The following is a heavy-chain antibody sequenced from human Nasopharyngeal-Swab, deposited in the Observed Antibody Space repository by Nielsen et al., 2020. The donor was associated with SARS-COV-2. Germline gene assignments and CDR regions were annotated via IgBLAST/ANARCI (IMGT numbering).Heavy chain of an antibody. V-gene: IGHV3-33*01. J-gene: IGHJ4*02. D-gene: IGHD6-25*01. Sequence: RGSLRLSCAASGFSFRDSAMHWVRQAPGKGLEWVAFIWYDGSEKYYVDSVKGRFTISRDNSKNTLYLQMNSLRAEDTAVYYCARDPPFSGWTLESWGQGTLVTVSS. CDR2: IWYDGSEK. CDR3: ARDPPFSGWTLES. CDR1: GFSFRDSA.